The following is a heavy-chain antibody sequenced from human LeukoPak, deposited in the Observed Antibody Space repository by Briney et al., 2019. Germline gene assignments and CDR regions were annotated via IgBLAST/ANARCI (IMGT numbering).Heavy chain of an antibody. CDR1: GFTFSSHS. V-gene: IGHV3-21*01. CDR3: ARVGCSGGRCPGYGMDV. Sequence: GGSLRLSCAGSGFTFSSHSINWVRQAPGKGLEWVSSISSSSTYIYYADSVKGRFTISRDNAKNSLYLQMNSLRVEDTAVYYCARVGCSGGRCPGYGMDVWGQGTTVTVSS. D-gene: IGHD2-15*01. CDR2: ISSSSTYI. J-gene: IGHJ6*02.